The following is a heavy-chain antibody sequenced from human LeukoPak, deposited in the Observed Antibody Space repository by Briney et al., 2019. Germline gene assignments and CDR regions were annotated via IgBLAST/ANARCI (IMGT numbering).Heavy chain of an antibody. Sequence: ASVKVSCKASGYTFTSYYMHWVRQAPGQGLEWMGIINPSGGSTSYAQKFQGRVTMTRDTSTSTVYMELSSLRSEDTAVYCCARQGYCSSTSCYSYYYYYMDVWGKGTTVTVSS. J-gene: IGHJ6*03. CDR2: INPSGGST. V-gene: IGHV1-46*01. CDR1: GYTFTSYY. D-gene: IGHD2-2*01. CDR3: ARQGYCSSTSCYSYYYYYMDV.